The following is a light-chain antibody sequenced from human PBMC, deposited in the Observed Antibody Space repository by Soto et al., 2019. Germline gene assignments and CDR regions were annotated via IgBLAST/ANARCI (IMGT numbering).Light chain of an antibody. V-gene: IGKV1-5*03. CDR2: KAS. J-gene: IGKJ4*01. Sequence: DIQLTQSPSTLSASVGDRVTITCRASQSISSWLAWYQQKPGKAPKLLVYKASSLESGVPSRFSGSGSGTEFPLTISTLQPDEFATYYCQQYEAYPLTFGGGTKVEI. CDR1: QSISSW. CDR3: QQYEAYPLT.